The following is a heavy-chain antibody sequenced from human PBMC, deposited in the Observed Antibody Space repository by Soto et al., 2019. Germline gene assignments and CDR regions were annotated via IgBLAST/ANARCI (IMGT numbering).Heavy chain of an antibody. V-gene: IGHV1-58*02. J-gene: IGHJ3*02. Sequence: GASVKVSCKASGFTFTSSAMQWVRQARGQRLEWIGWIVVGSGNTNYAQKFQERVTITRDMSTSTAYMELSSLRSEDTAVYYCAADMRYSSSSRLPNSGDDAFDIWGQGTMVTVSS. CDR2: IVVGSGNT. D-gene: IGHD6-6*01. CDR1: GFTFTSSA. CDR3: AADMRYSSSSRLPNSGDDAFDI.